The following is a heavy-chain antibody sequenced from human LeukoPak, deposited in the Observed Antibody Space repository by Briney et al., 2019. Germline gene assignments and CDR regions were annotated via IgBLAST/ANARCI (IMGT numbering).Heavy chain of an antibody. CDR3: ARYHCTTGDCNHLDK. V-gene: IGHV4-59*01. D-gene: IGHD2-21*02. CDR2: IFYSGST. Sequence: PSETLSLTCSVSGGSISGYYWSWIRHPPGRGLEWIGSIFYSGSTSYNPSLKSRVSFSLDTSNNQFSLKLNSVTAADPAVYDCARYHCTTGDCNHLDKWGRGTLVTVSS. CDR1: GGSISGYY. J-gene: IGHJ4*02.